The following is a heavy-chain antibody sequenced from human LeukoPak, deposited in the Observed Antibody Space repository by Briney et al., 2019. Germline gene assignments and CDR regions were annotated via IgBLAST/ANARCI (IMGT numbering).Heavy chain of an antibody. CDR1: GYTFARYG. CDR2: INPNSGGT. D-gene: IGHD6-19*01. V-gene: IGHV1-2*02. CDR3: ARESPGSYSSGRDYFDF. Sequence: ASVKVSCKASGYTFARYGISWVRQAPGQGLEWMGWINPNSGGTNFAQKFQGRVTMTRDTSITTAYMELSSLRSDDTAVYYCARESPGSYSSGRDYFDFWGQGTLVTVSS. J-gene: IGHJ4*02.